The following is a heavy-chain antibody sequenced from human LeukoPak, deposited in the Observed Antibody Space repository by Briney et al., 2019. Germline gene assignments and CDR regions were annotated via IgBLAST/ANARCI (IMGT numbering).Heavy chain of an antibody. J-gene: IGHJ4*02. Sequence: GGSLRLSCAASGFTFSSYWMHWVRQAPGKGLVWVSRINTDGSSTSYADSVKGRFTISRDNSKNTLYLQMNSLRAEDTAVYYCASPGAGPGWSKAYYFDYWGQGTLVTVSS. CDR3: ASPGAGPGWSKAYYFDY. CDR1: GFTFSSYW. V-gene: IGHV3-74*01. CDR2: INTDGSST. D-gene: IGHD3-10*01.